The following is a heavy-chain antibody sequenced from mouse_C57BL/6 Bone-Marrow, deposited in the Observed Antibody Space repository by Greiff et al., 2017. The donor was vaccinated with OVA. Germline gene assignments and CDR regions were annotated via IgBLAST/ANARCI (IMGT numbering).Heavy chain of an antibody. CDR1: GYTFTSYW. CDR3: ARQLRSVAY. Sequence: QVQLQQPGAELVKPGASVKLSCKASGYTFTSYWMQWVKQRPGQGLEWIGEIDPSDSYTNYNQKFTGKSTLTVDTSSSTAYMQLSSLTSEDSAVYYCARQLRSVAYGGQGTLVTVSA. J-gene: IGHJ3*01. D-gene: IGHD3-2*02. V-gene: IGHV1-50*01. CDR2: IDPSDSYT.